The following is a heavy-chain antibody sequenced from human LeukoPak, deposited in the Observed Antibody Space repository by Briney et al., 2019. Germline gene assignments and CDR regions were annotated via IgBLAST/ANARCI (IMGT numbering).Heavy chain of an antibody. CDR2: IFHTGTT. J-gene: IGHJ4*02. CDR1: GYSISSGYY. D-gene: IGHD6-19*01. V-gene: IGHV4-38-2*01. CDR3: ASGATVVPSQWLVLRGFDY. Sequence: SDTPSLTCAVSGYSISSGYYWGWIRQPPGKGLEWIGSIFHTGTTYYNPFLKSRVTISVDTSKNQFYLKLSSVTAADTAVYYCASGATVVPSQWLVLRGFDYWGQGTLVTVSS.